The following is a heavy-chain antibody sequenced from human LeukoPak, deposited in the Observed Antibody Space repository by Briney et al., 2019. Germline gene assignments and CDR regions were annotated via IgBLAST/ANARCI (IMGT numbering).Heavy chain of an antibody. CDR2: ISGSGGRT. CDR1: GFTFSTYA. J-gene: IGHJ4*02. CDR3: AKGDCSSTNCYPDY. Sequence: HPGGSLRLSCAASGFTFSTYAMSWVRQAPGKGLEWVSAISGSGGRTYYADSVKGRFTISRDNSKNTLYLQMNSLRAEDTAVYFCAKGDCSSTNCYPDYWGQGILVTVSS. D-gene: IGHD2-2*01. V-gene: IGHV3-23*01.